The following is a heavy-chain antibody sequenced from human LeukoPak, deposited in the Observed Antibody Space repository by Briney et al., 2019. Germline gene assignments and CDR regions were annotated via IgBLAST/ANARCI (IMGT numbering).Heavy chain of an antibody. Sequence: SQTLSLTCTVSGGSISSGSYYWSWIRQPAGKGLEWIGYSYYSGSTYYNPSLKSRVTISVDTSKNQFSLKLSSVTAADTAVYFCARSAIDSSDFYYFDYWGQGTLVTVSS. CDR3: ARSAIDSSDFYYFDY. J-gene: IGHJ4*02. CDR2: SYYSGST. V-gene: IGHV4-30-4*07. CDR1: GGSISSGSYY. D-gene: IGHD3-22*01.